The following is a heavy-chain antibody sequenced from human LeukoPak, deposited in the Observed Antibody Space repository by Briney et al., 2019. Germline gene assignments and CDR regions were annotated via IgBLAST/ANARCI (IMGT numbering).Heavy chain of an antibody. J-gene: IGHJ4*02. CDR2: IYYSGST. Sequence: SETLSLTCTVSGGSISSYCWSWIRQPPGKGLEWIGYIYYSGSTNYNPSLKSRVTISVDTSKNQFSLKLSSVTAADTAVYYCARHGDYGDPFDYWGQGTLVTVSS. CDR3: ARHGDYGDPFDY. CDR1: GGSISSYC. D-gene: IGHD4-17*01. V-gene: IGHV4-59*08.